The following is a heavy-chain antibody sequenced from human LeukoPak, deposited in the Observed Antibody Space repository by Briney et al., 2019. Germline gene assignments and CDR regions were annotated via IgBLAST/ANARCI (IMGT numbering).Heavy chain of an antibody. CDR1: GDSVSTNSAA. D-gene: IGHD6-6*01. J-gene: IGHJ4*02. Sequence: SQTLSLTCAISGDSVSTNSAAWNWFRQSPSRGLEWLGRTYYRSKWHNDYAVSVKSRMTINPDTSKNQFSLQLNSVTPEDTAVYYCARSITARYDYWGQGTLVTVSS. CDR3: ARSITARYDY. V-gene: IGHV6-1*01. CDR2: TYYRSKWHN.